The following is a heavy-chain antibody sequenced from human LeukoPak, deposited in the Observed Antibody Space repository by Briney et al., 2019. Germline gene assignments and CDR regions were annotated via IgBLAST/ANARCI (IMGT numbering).Heavy chain of an antibody. J-gene: IGHJ4*02. CDR3: ARGDYDFWSGYKNFDY. Sequence: SETLSLTCTVSGGSISSGDYYWRWIRQPPGKGLEWIGYIYYSGSTYYNPSLKSRVTISVDTSKNQFSLKLSSVTAADTAVYYCARGDYDFWSGYKNFDYWGQGTLVTVSS. D-gene: IGHD3-3*01. V-gene: IGHV4-30-4*08. CDR2: IYYSGST. CDR1: GGSISSGDYY.